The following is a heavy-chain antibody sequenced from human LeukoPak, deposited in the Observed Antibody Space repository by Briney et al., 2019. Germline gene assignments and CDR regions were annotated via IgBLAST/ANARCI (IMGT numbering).Heavy chain of an antibody. V-gene: IGHV1-69*04. Sequence: SVKVSCKASGGTFIIYAISWVRQAPGQGLEWMGRIIPMLGIANYAQKFQGRVTITADKSTSTAYMELSSLRSEDTAVYYCATLQSGSPLHYWGQGTLVTVSS. J-gene: IGHJ4*02. CDR1: GGTFIIYA. CDR2: IIPMLGIA. CDR3: ATLQSGSPLHY. D-gene: IGHD2-15*01.